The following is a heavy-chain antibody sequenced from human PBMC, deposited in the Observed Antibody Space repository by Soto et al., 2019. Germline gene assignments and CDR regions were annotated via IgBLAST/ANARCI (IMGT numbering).Heavy chain of an antibody. CDR1: GVPITTFY. CDR2: IYYGGST. Sequence: QVQLQESGPALVRPSDSLSLMCSVSGVPITTFYWRWIRQAPGKGLEYIGYIYYGGSTHYNPARKSRVPISVDTANNEFSLKLRSVTAADTAGYYCARGQLLHYQYGLDVWGQGTTVIV. CDR3: ARGQLLHYQYGLDV. D-gene: IGHD3-10*01. V-gene: IGHV4-59*07. J-gene: IGHJ6*02.